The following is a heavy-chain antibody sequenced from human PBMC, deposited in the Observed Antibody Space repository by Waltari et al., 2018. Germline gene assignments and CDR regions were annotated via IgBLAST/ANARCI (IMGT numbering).Heavy chain of an antibody. V-gene: IGHV3-30*10. D-gene: IGHD3-10*01. Sequence: QVQLVESGGGVVQPGRSLRLYCAASGFTFSSYAMHWVRQAPGKGLEWVALISSEVKNKYFTDSVQGRFTSSRDNSKNTLYLQMNSLRADDTALYYCAREDGGTVTDAFDLWGQGTMVTVSS. CDR2: ISSEVKNK. J-gene: IGHJ3*01. CDR3: AREDGGTVTDAFDL. CDR1: GFTFSSYA.